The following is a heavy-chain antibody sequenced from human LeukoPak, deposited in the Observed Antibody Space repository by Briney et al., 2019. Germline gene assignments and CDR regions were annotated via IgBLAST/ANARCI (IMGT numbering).Heavy chain of an antibody. J-gene: IGHJ4*02. V-gene: IGHV3-23*01. D-gene: IGHD3-9*01. CDR3: AKTTYYDILAGYYFDR. Sequence: GGSLRLSCAASGXTFSSYAMSWVRQAPGEGLEWVSGISGSGRSTYSADSVKGRFTVSRDNSKNTLSLQMNSLRAEDTAVYYCAKTTYYDILAGYYFDRWGQGTLVTVSS. CDR1: GXTFSSYA. CDR2: ISGSGRST.